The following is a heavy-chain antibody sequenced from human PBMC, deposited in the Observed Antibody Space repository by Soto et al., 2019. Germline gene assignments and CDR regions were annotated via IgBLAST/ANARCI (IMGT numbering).Heavy chain of an antibody. V-gene: IGHV6-1*01. D-gene: IGHD2-8*01. Sequence: LLRQSQTLSLTCAISGDSVSSNSAAWNWIRQSPSRGLEWLGRTYYRSKWYNDYAVSVKSRITINPDTSKTQFSLQLNSVTPEDTAVYYGARIEGVSCTNSVCYGHRYFDLWGRGTLVTVSS. J-gene: IGHJ2*01. CDR2: TYYRSKWYN. CDR3: ARIEGVSCTNSVCYGHRYFDL. CDR1: GDSVSSNSAA.